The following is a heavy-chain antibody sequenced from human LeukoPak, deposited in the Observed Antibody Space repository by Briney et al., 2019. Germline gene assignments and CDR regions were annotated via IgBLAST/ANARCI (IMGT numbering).Heavy chain of an antibody. CDR1: GFTFSSYW. D-gene: IGHD4-17*01. CDR3: ARDVTTVTTSLFDY. J-gene: IGHJ4*02. CDR2: IKQDGSER. Sequence: GSLRLSCAASGFTFSSYWMSWVRQAPGKGLEWVANIKQDGSERYYVDFVKGRFTISRDNAKNSLYLQMNSLRAEDTAVYYCARDVTTVTTSLFDYWGQGTLVTVSS. V-gene: IGHV3-7*03.